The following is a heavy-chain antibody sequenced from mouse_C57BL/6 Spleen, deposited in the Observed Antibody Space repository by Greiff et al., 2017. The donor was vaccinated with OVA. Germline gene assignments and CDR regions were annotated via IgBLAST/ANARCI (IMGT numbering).Heavy chain of an antibody. CDR1: GFTFSDYG. J-gene: IGHJ3*01. Sequence: EVHLVESGGGLVKPGGSLKLSCAASGFTFSDYGMHWVRQAPETGLEWVAYISSGSSTIYYADTVKGRYTISRDNAKNTLFLQMTSLRSEDTAMYDCARRGAYSNLDWFAYWGQGTLVTVSA. D-gene: IGHD2-5*01. V-gene: IGHV5-17*01. CDR3: ARRGAYSNLDWFAY. CDR2: ISSGSSTI.